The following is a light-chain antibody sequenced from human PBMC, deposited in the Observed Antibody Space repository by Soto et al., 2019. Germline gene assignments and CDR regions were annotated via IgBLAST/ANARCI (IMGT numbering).Light chain of an antibody. CDR1: QTISSK. CDR3: QQYYNWPPIT. Sequence: EIVLTQSPGTLSLSPGEGASLSCRASQTISSKLAWYQQKPGQAPRPLIYGASTRATGIPARFSGRGSGTEFTLTISSLQSEDFGIYYCQQYYNWPPITFGQGTRLEIK. CDR2: GAS. V-gene: IGKV3-15*01. J-gene: IGKJ5*01.